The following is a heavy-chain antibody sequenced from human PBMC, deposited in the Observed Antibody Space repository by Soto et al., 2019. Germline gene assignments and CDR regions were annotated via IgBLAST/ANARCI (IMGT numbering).Heavy chain of an antibody. V-gene: IGHV1-18*01. CDR2: ISAYNGNT. Sequence: AASVKVSCKASGYTFTSYGISWVRQAPGQGLEWMGWISAYNGNTNYAQKLQGRVTMTTDTSTSTAYMELRSLRSDDTAVYYCARVSLIHSSSWTQIDYWGQGTLVTVSS. CDR3: ARVSLIHSSSWTQIDY. J-gene: IGHJ4*02. D-gene: IGHD6-13*01. CDR1: GYTFTSYG.